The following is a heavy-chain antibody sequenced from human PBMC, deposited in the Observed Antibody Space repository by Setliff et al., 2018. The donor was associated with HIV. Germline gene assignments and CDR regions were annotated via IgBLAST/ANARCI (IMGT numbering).Heavy chain of an antibody. CDR2: LNPNGGST. Sequence: VASVKVSCKTSGYAFTCYYIHWVRQAPGQGLEWLGTLNPNGGSTTYAQKFQGRVTMTRDTSTSTVYMESRSLRSEDTAVYYCARCMTMTGNWFDPWGQGTLVTVSS. V-gene: IGHV1-46*01. J-gene: IGHJ5*02. CDR1: GYAFTCYY. D-gene: IGHD3-22*01. CDR3: ARCMTMTGNWFDP.